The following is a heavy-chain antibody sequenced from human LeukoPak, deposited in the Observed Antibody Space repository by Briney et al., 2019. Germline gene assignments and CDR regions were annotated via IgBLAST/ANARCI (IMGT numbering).Heavy chain of an antibody. Sequence: GESLKISCKGSGYSFTSYWIGWVRQMPGKGLEWMGIIYPGDSDTRYSPSFQGQVTISADKSISTAYLQWSSLKASDTAMYYCAKGYYCSGGSCYFDSWGQGTLVTVSS. D-gene: IGHD2-15*01. V-gene: IGHV5-51*01. J-gene: IGHJ4*02. CDR2: IYPGDSDT. CDR3: AKGYYCSGGSCYFDS. CDR1: GYSFTSYW.